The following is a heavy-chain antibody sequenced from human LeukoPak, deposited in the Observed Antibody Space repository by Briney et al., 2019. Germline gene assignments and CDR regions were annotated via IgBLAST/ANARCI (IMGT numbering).Heavy chain of an antibody. CDR3: ARFGHPTQRRVLSTVTVPTAGAFDI. J-gene: IGHJ3*02. D-gene: IGHD4-17*01. Sequence: SETLSLTCAVYGGSFNDYYWGWIRQPPGKGLEWIGEINHSGSTKYNPSMKSRVTISVDTSKNQFSLRLNSVPAADTAIYYCARFGHPTQRRVLSTVTVPTAGAFDIWGQGTMVTVSS. V-gene: IGHV4-34*01. CDR1: GGSFNDYY. CDR2: INHSGST.